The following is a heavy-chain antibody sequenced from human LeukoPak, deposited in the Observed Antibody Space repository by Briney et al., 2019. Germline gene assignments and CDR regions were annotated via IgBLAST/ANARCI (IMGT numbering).Heavy chain of an antibody. Sequence: PSETLSLTCTVVGGSLSSYYWSWIRQPPGKGLEWIGSIYYIGSTNYNPSLKSRVTISVDTSKNQFSLKLSSVTAEDTAVYYCARHKSDFDDSLTGPFDIWGQGTMVTVSS. V-gene: IGHV4-59*08. J-gene: IGHJ3*02. D-gene: IGHD3-9*01. CDR1: GGSLSSYY. CDR3: ARHKSDFDDSLTGPFDI. CDR2: IYYIGST.